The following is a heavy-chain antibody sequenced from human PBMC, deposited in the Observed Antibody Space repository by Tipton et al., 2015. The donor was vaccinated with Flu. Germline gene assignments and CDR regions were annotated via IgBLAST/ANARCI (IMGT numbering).Heavy chain of an antibody. V-gene: IGHV4-59*01. D-gene: IGHD6-13*01. Sequence: TLSLTCTVSGGSISSYYWSWIRQPPGKGLEWIGYIYYSGSTNYNPSLKSRVTLSVGTSKNQFSLKLSSVTAADTAVYYCARGRGIAAAGPCDYWGQGTLVTVSS. J-gene: IGHJ4*02. CDR2: IYYSGST. CDR3: ARGRGIAAAGPCDY. CDR1: GGSISSYY.